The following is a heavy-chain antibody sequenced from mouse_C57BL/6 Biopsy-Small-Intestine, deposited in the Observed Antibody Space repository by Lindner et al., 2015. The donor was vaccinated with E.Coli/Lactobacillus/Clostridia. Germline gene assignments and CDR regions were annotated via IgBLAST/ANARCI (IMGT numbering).Heavy chain of an antibody. CDR3: LRGGFGVDAFDPPGDY. V-gene: IGHV1-64*01. D-gene: IGHD3-1*01. CDR1: GYTFSIYY. J-gene: IGHJ4*01. Sequence: SVKVSCKTSGYTFSIYYMHWVRQAPGQGLEWMGLINPSGGSTAYAQKFQGRVTMTSDTSTTTVYMQLSGLRSEDTALYYCLRGGFGVDAFDPPGDYWGQGTLVTVSS. CDR2: INPSGGST.